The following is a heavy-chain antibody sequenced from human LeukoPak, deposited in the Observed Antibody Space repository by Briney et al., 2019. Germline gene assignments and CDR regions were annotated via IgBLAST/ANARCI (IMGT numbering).Heavy chain of an antibody. Sequence: TGGSLRLSCAASGFTFSSYWMHWVRQVPGKGLVLVSRINGDGSTTTYADSVKGRFTISRDNAKNALNLQMNSLRAEDTAAYYCARGLSTNWFDPWGQGTLVTVSS. CDR1: GFTFSSYW. V-gene: IGHV3-74*01. J-gene: IGHJ5*02. CDR3: ARGLSTNWFDP. CDR2: INGDGSTT.